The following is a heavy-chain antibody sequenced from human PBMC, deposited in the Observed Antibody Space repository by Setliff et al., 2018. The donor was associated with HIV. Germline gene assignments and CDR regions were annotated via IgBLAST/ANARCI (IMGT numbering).Heavy chain of an antibody. CDR1: GYTFTGYH. D-gene: IGHD3-22*01. CDR2: INPKSGST. J-gene: IGHJ4*02. Sequence: ASVKVSCKTSGYTFTGYHMHWVRQAPGQGLEWMGWINPKSGSTIYAQKFQDRVTMTRDTSSSTAYMELSRLRSDDTAVYYCATVRDSSGYYFLADYWGRGTLVTVSS. CDR3: ATVRDSSGYYFLADY. V-gene: IGHV1-2*02.